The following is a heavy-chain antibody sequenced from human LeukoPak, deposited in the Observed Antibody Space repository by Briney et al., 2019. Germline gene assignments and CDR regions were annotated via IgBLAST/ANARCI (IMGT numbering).Heavy chain of an antibody. CDR1: GFTFSSYA. V-gene: IGHV3-21*01. J-gene: IGHJ4*02. CDR3: ARDRGYSSRKYYFDY. Sequence: GGSLRLSCAASGFTFSSYAMSWVRQAPGKGLEWVSSISSSSSYIYYADSVKGRFTISRDNAKNSLYLQMNSLRAEDTAVYYCARDRGYSSRKYYFDYWGQGTLVTVSS. CDR2: ISSSSSYI. D-gene: IGHD6-13*01.